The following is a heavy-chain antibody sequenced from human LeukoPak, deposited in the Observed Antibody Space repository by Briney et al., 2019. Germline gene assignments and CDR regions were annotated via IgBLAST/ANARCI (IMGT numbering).Heavy chain of an antibody. CDR3: AKARIAAAAYYFDY. V-gene: IGHV3-30*02. CDR2: IWYDGSNK. J-gene: IGHJ4*02. Sequence: GGSLRLSCAASGFTFSSYGMHWVRQAPGKGLEWEAVIWYDGSNKYYADSVKGRFTISRDNSKNTLYLQMNSLRAEDTAVYYCAKARIAAAAYYFDYWGQGTLVTVSS. D-gene: IGHD6-13*01. CDR1: GFTFSSYG.